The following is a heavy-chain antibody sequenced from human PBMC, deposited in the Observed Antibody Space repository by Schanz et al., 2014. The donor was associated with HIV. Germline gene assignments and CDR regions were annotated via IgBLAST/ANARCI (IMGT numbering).Heavy chain of an antibody. Sequence: QVQLVQSGAEVQKPGASVKVSCKASGYSFTSYDINWVRQATGQGLEWMGWVNPNSGNTGYAQKFQGRVTMTRNTSISTAYMELSSLRSEDTAVYYCAREVDIVVVPAAIVGWFDPWGQGTLVTVSS. CDR3: AREVDIVVVPAAIVGWFDP. CDR1: GYSFTSYD. CDR2: VNPNSGNT. V-gene: IGHV1-8*02. J-gene: IGHJ5*02. D-gene: IGHD2-2*03.